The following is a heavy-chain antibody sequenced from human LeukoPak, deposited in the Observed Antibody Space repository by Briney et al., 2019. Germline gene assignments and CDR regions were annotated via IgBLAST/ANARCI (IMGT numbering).Heavy chain of an antibody. CDR2: FCSGGKT. V-gene: IGHV3-53*01. CDR1: GFTVSSSY. Sequence: PGGSLRLSCAASGFTVSSSYMSWVRQAPGKGLEWVSVFCSGGKTYYTDSVKGRFTISRDNAKNSLYLQVSNLRAEDTAVYFCARGGGLDVWGQGATVTVSS. D-gene: IGHD3-16*01. J-gene: IGHJ6*02. CDR3: ARGGGLDV.